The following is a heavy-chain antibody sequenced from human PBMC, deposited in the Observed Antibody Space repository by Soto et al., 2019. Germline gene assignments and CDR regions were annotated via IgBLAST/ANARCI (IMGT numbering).Heavy chain of an antibody. Sequence: QVQLVQSGAEMKQPGASVKLSCQASGYIFIHCFMHWVRQAPGQGLEWMGGINPSSGTTTYAQKFQDRVTVTRDTSTSTVYMELSSLGSGDTAMYYCARSLGETTSLFDYWGQGSLVTVSA. J-gene: IGHJ4*02. V-gene: IGHV1-46*01. CDR2: INPSSGTT. D-gene: IGHD1-26*01. CDR3: ARSLGETTSLFDY. CDR1: GYIFIHCF.